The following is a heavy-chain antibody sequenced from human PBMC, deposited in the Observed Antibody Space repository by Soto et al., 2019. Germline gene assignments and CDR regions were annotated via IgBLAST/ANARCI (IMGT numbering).Heavy chain of an antibody. CDR3: ARHLLSAPYDYIWGSYPENPAFDI. V-gene: IGHV4-59*08. Sequence: PSETLSLTCTVSGGSISSYYWSWIRQPPGKGLEWIGYIYYSGSTTYNPSRKRRVTISVDTSKNQFSLKLSSVTAADTAVYYCARHLLSAPYDYIWGSYPENPAFDIWGQGTMVTVSS. J-gene: IGHJ3*02. D-gene: IGHD3-16*01. CDR1: GGSISSYY. CDR2: IYYSGST.